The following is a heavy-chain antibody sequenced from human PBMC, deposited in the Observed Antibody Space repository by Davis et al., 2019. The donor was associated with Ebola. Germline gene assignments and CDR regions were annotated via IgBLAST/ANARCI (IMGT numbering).Heavy chain of an antibody. Sequence: GESLKISCAASGFTVSSNYMSWVRQAPGKGLEWVSVIYSGGSTYYTDSVKGRFTVSRDTSKNTVYLEMNSLRREDTAVYYCAGDPMEWVTTSVGWFDPWGQGTLVTVSS. CDR2: IYSGGST. CDR1: GFTVSSNY. V-gene: IGHV3-53*05. D-gene: IGHD3-10*01. CDR3: AGDPMEWVTTSVGWFDP. J-gene: IGHJ5*02.